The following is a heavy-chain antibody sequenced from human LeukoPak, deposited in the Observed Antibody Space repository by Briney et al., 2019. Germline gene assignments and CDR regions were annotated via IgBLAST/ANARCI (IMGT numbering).Heavy chain of an antibody. CDR1: GLTFSDYY. CDR3: TTLHYYGMVV. J-gene: IGHJ6*02. V-gene: IGHV3-11*01. Sequence: PGGSLRLSCAASGLTFSDYYMSWIRQAPGKGLEWVSYISGSGSTIHYADSVKGRFTNSRDNAKNSLYLQMDSLSAEDTAVYYCTTLHYYGMVVWGPGTTVTVS. CDR2: ISGSGSTI.